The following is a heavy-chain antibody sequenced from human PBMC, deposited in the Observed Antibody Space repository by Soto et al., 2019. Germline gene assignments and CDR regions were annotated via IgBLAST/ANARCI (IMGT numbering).Heavy chain of an antibody. CDR1: GGSFSGYY. CDR3: ASLGSSSGAFDI. CDR2: INHSGST. J-gene: IGHJ3*02. Sequence: SETLSLTCAVYGGSFSGYYWSWIRQPPGKGLEWIGEINHSGSTNYNPSLKSRVTISVDTSKNQFSLKLSSVTAADTAVYYCASLGSSSGAFDIWGQGTMVTVSS. V-gene: IGHV4-34*01. D-gene: IGHD6-6*01.